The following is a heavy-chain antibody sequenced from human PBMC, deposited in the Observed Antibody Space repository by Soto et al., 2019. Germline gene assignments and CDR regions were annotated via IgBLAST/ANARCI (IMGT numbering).Heavy chain of an antibody. Sequence: GFLSLSGAPAGLTFSSYSMYWVRQAPGKGLEWASAISGSGGSTYYADSVKGRFTISRDNSKNTLYLQINSLRAEDTAVYYCAKAHSYWAFRSGYCLEYWGRGTLGTVSS. J-gene: IGHJ4*02. CDR1: GLTFSSYS. D-gene: IGHD3-3*01. V-gene: IGHV3-23*01. CDR3: AKAHSYWAFRSGYCLEY. CDR2: ISGSGGST.